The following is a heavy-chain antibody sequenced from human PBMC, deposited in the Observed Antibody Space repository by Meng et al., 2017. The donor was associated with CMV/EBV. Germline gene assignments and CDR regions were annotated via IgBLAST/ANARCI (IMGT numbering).Heavy chain of an antibody. Sequence: GGSLRLSCAASGFTFDDYGMSWVRQAPGKGLEWVSGINWNGGSTGYADSVKGRFTISRDNAKNSLYLQMNSLRAEDTAVYYCARDRELDYDFWSGYGPGAFDIWGQGTMVTVSS. J-gene: IGHJ3*02. V-gene: IGHV3-20*04. D-gene: IGHD3-3*01. CDR1: GFTFDDYG. CDR3: ARDRELDYDFWSGYGPGAFDI. CDR2: INWNGGST.